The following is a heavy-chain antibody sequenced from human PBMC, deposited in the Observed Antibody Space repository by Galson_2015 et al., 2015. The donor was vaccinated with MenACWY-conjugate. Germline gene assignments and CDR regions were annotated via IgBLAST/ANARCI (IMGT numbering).Heavy chain of an antibody. Sequence: QSGAEVKNPGDSLQISCKGSGYSFTSYWIAWVRQMPGKGLEWMGIIYAGDSDTRYSPSFQGQVTISADKSISTAYLQWSSLKASDTAMYYCARAPITVLPFDYWGQGTQVTVSS. CDR3: ARAPITVLPFDY. CDR1: GYSFTSYW. J-gene: IGHJ4*02. V-gene: IGHV5-51*01. D-gene: IGHD2-2*02. CDR2: IYAGDSDT.